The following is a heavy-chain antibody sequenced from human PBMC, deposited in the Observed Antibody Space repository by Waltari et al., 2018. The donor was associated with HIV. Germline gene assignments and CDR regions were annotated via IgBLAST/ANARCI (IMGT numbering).Heavy chain of an antibody. CDR3: AREGDMITFGGVIAPFDY. D-gene: IGHD3-16*02. Sequence: QVQLQESGPGLVKPSQTLSLTCTVSGGSISSGSYYWSGIRQPAGKGLEWMGRICTSGSTNYNPSLKSRVTISVDTSKNQFSLKLSSVTAADTAVYYCAREGDMITFGGVIAPFDYWGQGTLVTVSS. V-gene: IGHV4-61*02. CDR2: ICTSGST. J-gene: IGHJ4*02. CDR1: GGSISSGSYY.